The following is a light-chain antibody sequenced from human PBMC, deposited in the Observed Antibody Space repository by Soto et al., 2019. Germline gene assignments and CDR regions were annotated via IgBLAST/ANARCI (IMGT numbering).Light chain of an antibody. V-gene: IGKV3-11*01. CDR3: QQRSNWPPIT. CDR2: DAS. CDR1: QSVSSY. J-gene: IGKJ5*01. Sequence: IVLTQSPATLSLSPGERATLSCRASQSVSSYLAWYQQKPGQAPRLLIYDASNRATGIPARFSGSGSGTDFTLTISILEPEDFAVYYCQQRSNWPPITFGQGTRREI.